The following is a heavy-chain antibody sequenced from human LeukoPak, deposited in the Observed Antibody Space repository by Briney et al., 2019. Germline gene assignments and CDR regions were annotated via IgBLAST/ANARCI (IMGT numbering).Heavy chain of an antibody. V-gene: IGHV3-30*18. CDR2: LTVDGSTK. Sequence: PRRSLSLSCSASTFTFITLHMHCVRHAPGQGLEWVILLTVDGSTKNYSDSVKGRFTASSDNSTSTLFLQMNSLRAEDTAVYYCAKESNAFDVWGQGTMVTVSS. CDR1: TFTFITL. J-gene: IGHJ3*01. CDR3: AKESNAFDV.